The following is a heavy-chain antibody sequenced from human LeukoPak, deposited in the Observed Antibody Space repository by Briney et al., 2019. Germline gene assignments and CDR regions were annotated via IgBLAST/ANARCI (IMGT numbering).Heavy chain of an antibody. Sequence: SETLSLTCAVYGGSFSGYYWSWIRQPPGKGLEWIGEINHSGSTYYNPSLKSRVTISVDTSKNQFSLRLSSVTAADTAVYYCARLTYTYYYDSSTYSFWGQGTLVTVSS. CDR1: GGSFSGYY. CDR3: ARLTYTYYYDSSTYSF. D-gene: IGHD3-22*01. CDR2: INHSGST. J-gene: IGHJ4*02. V-gene: IGHV4-34*01.